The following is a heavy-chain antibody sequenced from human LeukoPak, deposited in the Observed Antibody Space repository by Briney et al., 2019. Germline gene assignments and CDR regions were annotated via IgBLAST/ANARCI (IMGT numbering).Heavy chain of an antibody. D-gene: IGHD3-10*01. Sequence: GGSLRLSCAASGFTFSSYGMHWVRQAPGKGVEWVAVISYDGSNKYYADSVKGRFTISRDNSKNTLYLQMNSLRAEDTAVYYCAKPPRGSGEDYWGQGTLVTVSS. CDR2: ISYDGSNK. CDR1: GFTFSSYG. J-gene: IGHJ4*02. V-gene: IGHV3-33*05. CDR3: AKPPRGSGEDY.